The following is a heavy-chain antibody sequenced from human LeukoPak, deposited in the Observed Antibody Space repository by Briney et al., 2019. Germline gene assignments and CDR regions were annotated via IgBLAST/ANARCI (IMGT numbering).Heavy chain of an antibody. J-gene: IGHJ5*02. Sequence: SETLSLTCTVSGGSISSGDYSWSWIRQPPGRGLEWIGYIYYSGSTYYNPSLKSRVTISVDTSKNQFSLKLSSVTAADTAVYYCARDTGYCSSTSCNESWFDPWGQGTLVTVSS. CDR3: ARDTGYCSSTSCNESWFDP. V-gene: IGHV4-30-4*01. CDR2: IYYSGST. D-gene: IGHD2-2*01. CDR1: GGSISSGDYS.